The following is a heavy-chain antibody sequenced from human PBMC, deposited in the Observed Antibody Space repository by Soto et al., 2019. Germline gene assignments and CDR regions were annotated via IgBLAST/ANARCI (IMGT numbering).Heavy chain of an antibody. CDR2: IYYSGST. CDR1: GGSISSGGYY. Sequence: QVQLQGSGPGLVKPSQTLSLTCTVSGGSISSGGYYWSWIRQHPGKGLEWIGYIYYSGSTYYNPSLKSRLTMSVDTSKNQISLKLSSVTAADTAIYYCATGYGSGSYYWYFDLWGRGTLVTVSS. D-gene: IGHD3-10*01. J-gene: IGHJ2*01. V-gene: IGHV4-31*03. CDR3: ATGYGSGSYYWYFDL.